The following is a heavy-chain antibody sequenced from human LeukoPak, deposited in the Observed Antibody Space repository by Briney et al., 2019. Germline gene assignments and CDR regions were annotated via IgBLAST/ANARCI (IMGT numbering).Heavy chain of an antibody. D-gene: IGHD3-10*01. Sequence: GASVKVSCKTSGYTFTSYGISWVRQAPGQGLEWMGWISAYNGNTNYAQKFQGRVTVTTETSTSTAYRELRSLRFDDTAVYYCARLNFGSEDYWGQGTLVTVSS. CDR2: ISAYNGNT. J-gene: IGHJ4*02. CDR1: GYTFTSYG. CDR3: ARLNFGSEDY. V-gene: IGHV1-18*01.